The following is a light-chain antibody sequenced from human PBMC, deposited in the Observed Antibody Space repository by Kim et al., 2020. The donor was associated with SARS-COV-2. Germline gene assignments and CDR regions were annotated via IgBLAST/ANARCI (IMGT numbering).Light chain of an antibody. CDR3: QQSYNVPYT. CDR2: SAS. J-gene: IGKJ2*01. CDR1: QSISIY. V-gene: IGKV1-39*01. Sequence: ASVGDRVTITCRASQSISIYLDWYHQKAGRAPKVLIQSASSLESGVPSRFSGSGSGTDFTLTISSLQPEDVATDYCQQSYNVPYTFGQGTKVDIK.